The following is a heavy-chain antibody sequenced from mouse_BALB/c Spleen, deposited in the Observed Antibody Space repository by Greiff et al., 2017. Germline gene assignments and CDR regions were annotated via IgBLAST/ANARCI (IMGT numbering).Heavy chain of an antibody. CDR2: INPYNDGT. D-gene: IGHD2-10*02. J-gene: IGHJ2*01. CDR3: AREGKYGNYDY. CDR1: GYTFTSYV. Sequence: VQLQQSGPELVKPGASVKMSCKASGYTFTSYVMHWVKQKPGQGLEWIGYINPYNDGTKYNEKFKGKATLTSDKSSSTAYMELSSLTSEDSAVYYCAREGKYGNYDYWGQGTTLTVSS. V-gene: IGHV1-14*01.